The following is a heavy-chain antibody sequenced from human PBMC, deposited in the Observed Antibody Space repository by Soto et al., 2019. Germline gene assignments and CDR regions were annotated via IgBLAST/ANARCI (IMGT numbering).Heavy chain of an antibody. V-gene: IGHV4-31*02. J-gene: IGHJ5*02. CDR3: ARDVHDYCFDP. Sequence: TSETLSLTCTVSGGSISSGGYYWSWIRQHPGKGLEWIGYIYYSGSTYYNPSLKSRVTISVDTSKNQFSLKLSSVTAADTAVYYCARDVHDYCFDPWGQGTLVTVSS. CDR2: IYYSGST. D-gene: IGHD2-21*02. CDR1: GGSISSGGYY.